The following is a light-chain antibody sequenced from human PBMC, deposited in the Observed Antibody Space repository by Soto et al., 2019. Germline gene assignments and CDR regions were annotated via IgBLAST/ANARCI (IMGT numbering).Light chain of an antibody. CDR1: SSDVGGYDY. CDR2: DVT. Sequence: QSVLTXPRSVSGSPGQSVTISCTGTSSDVGGYDYVSWFQQHPGKAPKLMIYDVTERPSGVPDRFSGSKSGNTASLTISGLQAEDEADYYCCSYAGSYISLFVFGTGTKVTVL. J-gene: IGLJ1*01. V-gene: IGLV2-11*01. CDR3: CSYAGSYISLFV.